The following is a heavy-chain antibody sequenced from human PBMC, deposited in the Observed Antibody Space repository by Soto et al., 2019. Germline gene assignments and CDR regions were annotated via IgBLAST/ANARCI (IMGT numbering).Heavy chain of an antibody. J-gene: IGHJ4*02. Sequence: EVQLLESGGGLVQPGGSLRLSCAASGFTFSSYAMSWVRQAPGKGLEWVSAISGSGGSTYYADSVKGRFTISRDNSKNTLYLQMNSLRAEDTAVYYCATTSRRGHSLNPKRLSGIAAAVPDYWGQGTLVTVSS. CDR1: GFTFSSYA. V-gene: IGHV3-23*01. CDR2: ISGSGGST. D-gene: IGHD6-13*01. CDR3: ATTSRRGHSLNPKRLSGIAAAVPDY.